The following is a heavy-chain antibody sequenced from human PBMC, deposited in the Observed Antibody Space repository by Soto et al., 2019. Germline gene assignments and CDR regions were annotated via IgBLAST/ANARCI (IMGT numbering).Heavy chain of an antibody. J-gene: IGHJ4*02. CDR2: ISYGGSS. CDR1: GGSINSGGYC. Sequence: QVQLQESGPGLVKPSQTLSLTCTVSGGSINSGGYCWSWIRQHPGKGLDWIGCISYGGSSSYNPSLKSRVTISVDTSKNHFSLKLTSVTAADTAVYYCSRGILVWGQGALITVSS. V-gene: IGHV4-31*03. D-gene: IGHD5-18*01. CDR3: SRGILV.